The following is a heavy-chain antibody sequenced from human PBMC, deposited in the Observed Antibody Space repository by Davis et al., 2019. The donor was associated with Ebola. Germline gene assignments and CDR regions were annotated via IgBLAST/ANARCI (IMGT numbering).Heavy chain of an antibody. J-gene: IGHJ6*02. CDR3: ARRVAVRPVYAMDV. CDR2: IYYTGNT. Sequence: MPGGSLRLSCTVSGGSISTYYWTWLRQPPGKELEWIGYIYYTGNTNSNPSLKSRVTISLDTSKNQFSLKLSSVTTADTAVYYCARRVAVRPVYAMDVWGQGTTVTVSS. V-gene: IGHV4-59*01. D-gene: IGHD6-6*01. CDR1: GGSISTYY.